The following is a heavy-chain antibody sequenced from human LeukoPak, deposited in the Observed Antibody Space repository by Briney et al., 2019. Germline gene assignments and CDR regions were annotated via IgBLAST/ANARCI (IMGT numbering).Heavy chain of an antibody. CDR3: ARAPPNTIVGATFH. CDR1: GYTFASYG. J-gene: IGHJ4*02. V-gene: IGHV1-18*01. Sequence: ASVKVSCKASGYTFASYGIGWVRQAPGQGLEWMGWISAYNGNTNYAQKLQGRVTMTTDTSTSTAYMELRSLRSDDTAVYYCARAPPNTIVGATFHWGQGTLVTVSS. D-gene: IGHD1-26*01. CDR2: ISAYNGNT.